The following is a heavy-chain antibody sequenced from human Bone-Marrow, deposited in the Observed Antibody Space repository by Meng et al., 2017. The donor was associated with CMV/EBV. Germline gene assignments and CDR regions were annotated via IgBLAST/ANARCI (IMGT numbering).Heavy chain of an antibody. D-gene: IGHD1-1*01. CDR1: GFTFTQYP. V-gene: IGHV3-21*01. CDR2: ISYTGSYI. J-gene: IGHJ4*02. Sequence: GGSLRLSCAASGFTFTQYPMNWVRQPPGKGLEWVSSISYTGSYIDYAGSVKGRFTISRDNGKDSLFLQMDALRAGDTADYYCVRGFRPRQENYFDFWGQGTPVTVSS. CDR3: VRGFRPRQENYFDF.